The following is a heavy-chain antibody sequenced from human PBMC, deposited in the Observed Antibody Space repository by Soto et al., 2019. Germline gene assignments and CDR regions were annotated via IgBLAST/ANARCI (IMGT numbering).Heavy chain of an antibody. D-gene: IGHD3-10*01. V-gene: IGHV1-69*19. CDR2: LIPIFGSA. Sequence: GQLGQSGAEVKTPGSSVKGSCKASGCTFSSDAISLVRQAPGQGLEWMGGLIPIFGSANYAQKFQGRVSITADESTSTAYLALRSLRSEDTAVYSCARNQVHVYYYAHHDSQYCGQGTLVTVSS. CDR1: GCTFSSDA. J-gene: IGHJ4*02. CDR3: ARNQVHVYYYAHHDSQY.